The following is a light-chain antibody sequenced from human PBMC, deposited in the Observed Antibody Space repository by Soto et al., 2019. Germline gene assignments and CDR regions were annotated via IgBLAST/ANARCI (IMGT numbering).Light chain of an antibody. J-gene: IGLJ2*01. CDR3: AAWDDSLSGYVV. V-gene: IGLV1-47*01. CDR1: SSNIGSNY. Sequence: QSVLTQPPSASGTPGQRVTISCSGSSSNIGSNYVYWYQQLPGTAPKLLIYRNNQRPSGVPDRISGSKSGTSASLAISGLRSEDEADYYCAAWDDSLSGYVVFVGGTKLTVL. CDR2: RNN.